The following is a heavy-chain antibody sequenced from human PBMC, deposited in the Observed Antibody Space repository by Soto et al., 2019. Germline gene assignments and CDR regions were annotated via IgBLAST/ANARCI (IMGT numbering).Heavy chain of an antibody. Sequence: GGSLRLSCAASGFTFSSYAMHWVRQAPGKGLEWVAFISYDGSNKYYAVSVKGRFTISRDNSKNTLYFQMNSLRAEDTAVYYCASVYAYCGGDCYSRDDAFDIWGQGTMVTVSS. J-gene: IGHJ3*02. CDR3: ASVYAYCGGDCYSRDDAFDI. CDR2: ISYDGSNK. CDR1: GFTFSSYA. V-gene: IGHV3-30*14. D-gene: IGHD2-21*02.